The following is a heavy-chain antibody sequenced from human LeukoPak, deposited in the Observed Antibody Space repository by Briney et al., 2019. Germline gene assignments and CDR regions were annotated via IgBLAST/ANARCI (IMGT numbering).Heavy chain of an antibody. CDR2: IKQDGNRI. CDR1: GFSVSDCW. V-gene: IGHV3-7*04. D-gene: IGHD3-22*01. CDR3: ARDPPPDDTSGYLDY. Sequence: GGCLILSCSASGFSVSDCWMAWVRQAPGRGLEWVANIKQDGNRIHYVHSVKGRFPISRDNAKNSLYLQVNSLRAEDTGVYYCARDPPPDDTSGYLDYWGEGALVSVSS. J-gene: IGHJ4*02.